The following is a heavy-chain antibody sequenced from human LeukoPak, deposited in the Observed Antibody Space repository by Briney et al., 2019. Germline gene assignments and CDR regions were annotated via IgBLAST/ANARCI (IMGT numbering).Heavy chain of an antibody. D-gene: IGHD2-2*01. CDR1: GGSISSGGYS. CDR3: ARAHCSSTSCYGYWFDP. Sequence: SQTLSLTCAVSGGSISSGGYSWSWTRQPPGKGLEWIGYIYHSGSTYYNPSLKSRVTISVDRSKNQFSLKLSSVTAADTAVYYCARAHCSSTSCYGYWFDPWGQGTLVTVSS. J-gene: IGHJ5*02. CDR2: IYHSGST. V-gene: IGHV4-30-2*01.